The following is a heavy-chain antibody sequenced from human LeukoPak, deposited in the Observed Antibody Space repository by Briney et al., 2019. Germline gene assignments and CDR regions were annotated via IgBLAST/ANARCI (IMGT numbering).Heavy chain of an antibody. CDR1: GFTFSSYW. CDR2: IKQDGSEK. J-gene: IGHJ6*03. CDR3: ARERVGELYYYYYMDV. V-gene: IGHV3-7*01. Sequence: GGSLRLSXAASGFTFSSYWMSWVRQAPGKGLEWVANIKQDGSEKYYVDSVKGRFTISRDNAKNSLYLQMNSLRAEDTAVYYCARERVGELYYYYYMDVWGKGTTVTVSS. D-gene: IGHD1-26*01.